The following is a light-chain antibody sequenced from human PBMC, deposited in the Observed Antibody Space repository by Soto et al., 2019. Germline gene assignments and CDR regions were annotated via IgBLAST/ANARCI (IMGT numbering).Light chain of an antibody. V-gene: IGKV1-6*01. Sequence: AIQMTQSPSSLSASVGDRVTITCRASQGIRNDLGWYQQKPGKAPKLLIYAASSLQSGVLSRFSGSGSGTDFTLTISSLQPEDFATYYCIQDYNYPWAFGQGTKVEIK. CDR2: AAS. J-gene: IGKJ1*01. CDR3: IQDYNYPWA. CDR1: QGIRND.